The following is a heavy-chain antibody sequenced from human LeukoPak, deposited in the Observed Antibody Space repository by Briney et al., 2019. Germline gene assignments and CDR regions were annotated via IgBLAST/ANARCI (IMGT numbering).Heavy chain of an antibody. D-gene: IGHD4-17*01. CDR3: AKEIWPTVTTPGHTHFDY. J-gene: IGHJ4*02. V-gene: IGHV3-30*04. CDR2: ISYDGSNE. CDR1: GFTFSSYV. Sequence: PGGSLRLSCAASGFTFSSYVMHWVRQAPGKGLEWVAIISYDGSNEYYADSVKGRFTISRDNSKNTLYLQMNSLRAEDTAVYYCAKEIWPTVTTPGHTHFDYWGQGTLVTVSS.